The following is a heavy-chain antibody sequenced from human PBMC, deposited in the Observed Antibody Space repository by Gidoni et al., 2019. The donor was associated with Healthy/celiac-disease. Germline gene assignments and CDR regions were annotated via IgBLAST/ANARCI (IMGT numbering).Heavy chain of an antibody. J-gene: IGHJ4*02. D-gene: IGHD6-13*01. V-gene: IGHV3-15*01. CDR1: GFTFRNAW. CDR2: IKSKTDGGTT. Sequence: EVQLVESGGGLVKPGGSLRLSCAASGFTFRNAWMSWVRQAPGKGLEWVGRIKSKTDGGTTDYAAPVKGRFTISRDDSKNTLYLQMNSLKTEDTAVYYCTTGSSSWQYYFDYWGQGTLVTVSS. CDR3: TTGSSSWQYYFDY.